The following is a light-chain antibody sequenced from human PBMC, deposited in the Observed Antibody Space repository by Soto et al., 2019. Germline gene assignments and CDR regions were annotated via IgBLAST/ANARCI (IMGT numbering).Light chain of an antibody. CDR1: GSNIGSNT. J-gene: IGLJ1*01. CDR2: TNN. Sequence: QSVLTQPPSASGTPGQRVTISCSGSGSNIGSNTVNWHQQLPGTAPKLLIYTNNQRPSGVPDRFSGSKSGTSASLAISGLQAEDEADYYCTSYTSTSTYVFGTGTKVTVL. CDR3: TSYTSTSTYV. V-gene: IGLV1-44*01.